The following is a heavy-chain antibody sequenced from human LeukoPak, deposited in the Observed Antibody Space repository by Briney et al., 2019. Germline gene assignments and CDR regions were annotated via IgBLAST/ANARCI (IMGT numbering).Heavy chain of an antibody. J-gene: IGHJ4*02. V-gene: IGHV1-58*01. CDR3: AVDQGRPAGDAFDY. Sequence: SVKVSCKVSGFTFTSSAVQWVRQARGQRLEWIGGIVPGCGKTNYAQKFQERLTITRDMSTTTAYMELSSLTSEDTAVYFCAVDQGRPAGDAFDYWGQGTLVTVSS. CDR2: IVPGCGKT. D-gene: IGHD2-2*01. CDR1: GFTFTSSA.